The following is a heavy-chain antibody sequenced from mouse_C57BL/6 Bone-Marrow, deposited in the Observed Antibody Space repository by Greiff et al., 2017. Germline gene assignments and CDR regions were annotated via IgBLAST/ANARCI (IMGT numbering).Heavy chain of an antibody. V-gene: IGHV1-74*01. D-gene: IGHD2-4*01. CDR1: GYTFTSYW. CDR2: IHPSDSDT. Sequence: QVQLKQPGAELVKPGASVKVSCKASGYTFTSYWMHWVKQRPGQGLEWIGRIHPSDSDTNYNQKFKGKATLTVDKSYSTAYMQLSSLTSEDSAVYYCAMRDYDGAWFAYWGQGTLVTVSA. CDR3: AMRDYDGAWFAY. J-gene: IGHJ3*01.